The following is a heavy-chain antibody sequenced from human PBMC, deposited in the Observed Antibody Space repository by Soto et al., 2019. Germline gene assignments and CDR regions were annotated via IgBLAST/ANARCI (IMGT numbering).Heavy chain of an antibody. CDR2: ITGSGGST. CDR3: AKGSASTRTYYFDY. Sequence: PGRSLRLSCAASGFTFSSYAISWVRQAPGKGLEWVSAITGSGGSTYYADSVKGRFTISRDNSKNTLYLQMNSLRAEDTALYYCAKGSASTRTYYFDYWGQGTLVTGSS. V-gene: IGHV3-23*01. J-gene: IGHJ4*02. CDR1: GFTFSSYA.